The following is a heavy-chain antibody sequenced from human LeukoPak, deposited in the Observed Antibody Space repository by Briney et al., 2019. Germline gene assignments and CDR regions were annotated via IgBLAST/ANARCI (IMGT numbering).Heavy chain of an antibody. J-gene: IGHJ5*02. CDR1: GGSISSYY. CDR3: ARDHVGYCSSTSCPQGWFDP. V-gene: IGHV4-59*01. D-gene: IGHD2-2*01. Sequence: PSETLPLTCTVSGGSISSYYWSWIRQPPGKGLEWIGYIYYSGSTNYKPSLKSRVTISVDTSKNQFSLKLSSVTAADTAVYYCARDHVGYCSSTSCPQGWFDPWGQGTLVTVSS. CDR2: IYYSGST.